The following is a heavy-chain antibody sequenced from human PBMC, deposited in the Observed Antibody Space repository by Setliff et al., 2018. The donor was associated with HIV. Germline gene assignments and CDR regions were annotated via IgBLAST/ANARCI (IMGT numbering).Heavy chain of an antibody. D-gene: IGHD1-1*01. CDR2: THHTGAT. CDR3: ARWGETTGIRAFDL. Sequence: PSEPSLTCIVSDNSISNYYWNWIRQPPGKGLEWIGYTHHTGATDYSPSLKSRVATSVDPSKNQFSLILRSVTAADTAIYYCARWGETTGIRAFDLWGQGITVTVSS. CDR1: DNSISNYY. V-gene: IGHV4-59*12. J-gene: IGHJ3*01.